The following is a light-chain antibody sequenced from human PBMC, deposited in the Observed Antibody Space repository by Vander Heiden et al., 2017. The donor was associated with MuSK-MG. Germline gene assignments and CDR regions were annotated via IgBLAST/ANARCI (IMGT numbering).Light chain of an antibody. Sequence: DIQMTQSPSTLSASVGDRVTITCRASQSISSWLAWYQQKPGKAPKLLIYDASSLESGVPSRFSGSGSGTEFTLTISSLQPDDFAPYYCQQYNSYSLFTFGRGTKVDIK. J-gene: IGKJ3*01. CDR1: QSISSW. V-gene: IGKV1-5*01. CDR3: QQYNSYSLFT. CDR2: DAS.